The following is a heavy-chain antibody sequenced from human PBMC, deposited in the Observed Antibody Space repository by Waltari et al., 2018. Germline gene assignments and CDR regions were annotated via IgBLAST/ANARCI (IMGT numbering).Heavy chain of an antibody. CDR3: ARALSSLYRSGWGS. D-gene: IGHD6-19*01. CDR2: ISYGGSNQ. V-gene: IGHV3-30-3*01. CDR1: GFIFTNYA. J-gene: IGHJ5*02. Sequence: QVQLVESGGGVVQPGKSLRLSCAASGFIFTNYAMYWVRQAPGKGRGWGAVISYGGSNQYYSDSVKGRFTVSKDISKNTLYLQMNSLRTDDTAVYYCARALSSLYRSGWGSWGQGIQVTVSS.